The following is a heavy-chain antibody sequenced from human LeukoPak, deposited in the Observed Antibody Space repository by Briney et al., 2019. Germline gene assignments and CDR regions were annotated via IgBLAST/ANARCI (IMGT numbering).Heavy chain of an antibody. CDR1: GIIFSTDA. J-gene: IGHJ4*02. CDR3: ARDFWSGYYTED. V-gene: IGHV3-48*04. D-gene: IGHD3-3*01. CDR2: ISGSSSGSTSIT. Sequence: GGSLRLSCEFSGIIFSTDAMNWVRQAPGKGLEWISYISGSSSGSTSITQYADSVKGRFTISRDNAKNSLHLQMDSLSAEDTAVYYCARDFWSGYYTEDWGQGALVIVSS.